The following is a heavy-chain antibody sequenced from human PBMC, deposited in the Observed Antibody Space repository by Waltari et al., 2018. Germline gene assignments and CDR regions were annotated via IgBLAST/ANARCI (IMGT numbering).Heavy chain of an antibody. Sequence: EVQLVESGGGLVQPGGSLRLSCAASGFTFRNYWTSWVRQAPGKGMEWVASVNQDGSEKNYVDSVKGRFTISRDNAKKSLYLQMNSLRAEDTAVYYCARPNSDYIFDYWGQGTLVTVSS. V-gene: IGHV3-7*01. CDR3: ARPNSDYIFDY. D-gene: IGHD4-4*01. J-gene: IGHJ4*02. CDR1: GFTFRNYW. CDR2: VNQDGSEK.